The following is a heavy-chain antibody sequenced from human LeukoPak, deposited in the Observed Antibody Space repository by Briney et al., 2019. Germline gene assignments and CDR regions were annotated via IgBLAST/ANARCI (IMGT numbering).Heavy chain of an antibody. CDR1: GFTFSSYV. J-gene: IGHJ6*02. V-gene: IGHV3-23*01. CDR2: ISDNGVTR. Sequence: GGSLRLSCAASGFTFSSYVMNWVRQAPGKGLEWVSSISDNGVTRYYADSVKGRFTISRDNSDNTVYLQMNSLRAEDTAIYYCAKAPAPYYYYYGMDVWGQGTTVTVSS. CDR3: AKAPAPYYYYYGMDV.